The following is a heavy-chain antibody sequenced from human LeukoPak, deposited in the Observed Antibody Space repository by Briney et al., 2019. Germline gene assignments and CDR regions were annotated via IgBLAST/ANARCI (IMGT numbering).Heavy chain of an antibody. CDR1: GGSISSFY. D-gene: IGHD3-22*01. CDR2: IYYSGKT. Sequence: SETLSLTCTVSGGSISSFYWTWIRQPPGKGLEWIGYIYYSGKTNYNPSLESRVTISVDTSKNQFSLKLRPVTAADTAIYYCARQDYDSSGYHHGFDIWGQGTMVTVSS. V-gene: IGHV4-59*08. J-gene: IGHJ3*02. CDR3: ARQDYDSSGYHHGFDI.